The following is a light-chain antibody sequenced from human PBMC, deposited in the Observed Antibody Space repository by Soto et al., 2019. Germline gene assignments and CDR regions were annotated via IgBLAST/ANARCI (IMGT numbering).Light chain of an antibody. Sequence: QSVLTKPPSVSGAPGQRVTISCTGSSSNIGAGYDVHWYQQLPGTAPKLLIYTNSNRPSGVPDRFSGSKSGTSASLAITGLQAEDEADYYCQSYDSSLSAVVFGGGTKLTVL. CDR1: SSNIGAGYD. CDR3: QSYDSSLSAVV. V-gene: IGLV1-40*01. J-gene: IGLJ2*01. CDR2: TNS.